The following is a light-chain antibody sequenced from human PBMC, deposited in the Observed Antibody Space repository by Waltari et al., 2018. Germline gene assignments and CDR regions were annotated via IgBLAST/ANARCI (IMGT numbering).Light chain of an antibody. CDR3: QQYNEWFPWT. CDR2: ETS. V-gene: IGKV3-15*01. CDR1: LSVGSN. J-gene: IGKJ1*01. Sequence: EIMMTQSPDTLSVSPGERATLSCRASLSVGSNLDWYQMKPGQYPRLLVFETSTRAKGIPGRFSGSGSRTDFTLTISSLQSEDFAIYYCQQYNEWFPWTFGQGTKVEVK.